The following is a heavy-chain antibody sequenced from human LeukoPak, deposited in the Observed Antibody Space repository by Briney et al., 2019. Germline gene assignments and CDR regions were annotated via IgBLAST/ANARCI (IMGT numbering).Heavy chain of an antibody. Sequence: SETLSLTCTVSGGSISSYYWSWIRQPPGQGLEWLGEINHSGSTNYNPSLKSRVTISVDTSKNQFSLKLSSVTAADTAVYYCARLVPNFNTVRGPKTPTDYWGQGTLVTVSS. J-gene: IGHJ4*02. CDR3: ARLVPNFNTVRGPKTPTDY. CDR2: INHSGST. CDR1: GGSISSYY. D-gene: IGHD3-10*02. V-gene: IGHV4-34*01.